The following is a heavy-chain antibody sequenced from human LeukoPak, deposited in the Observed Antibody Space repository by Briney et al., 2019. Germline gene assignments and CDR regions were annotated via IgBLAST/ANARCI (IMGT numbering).Heavy chain of an antibody. CDR1: GFSLSEAW. CDR2: MEPKAQGGTS. D-gene: IGHD1-1*01. Sequence: GGSLRLSCAASGFSLSEAWMSWVRQAPGKGLECVGRMEPKAQGGTSDYADPVNDRFTVSRDDSTNTLYLQMNSLKTEDTGLYYCTQLSRGYWGQGTQVIVSP. CDR3: TQLSRGY. V-gene: IGHV3-15*04. J-gene: IGHJ4*02.